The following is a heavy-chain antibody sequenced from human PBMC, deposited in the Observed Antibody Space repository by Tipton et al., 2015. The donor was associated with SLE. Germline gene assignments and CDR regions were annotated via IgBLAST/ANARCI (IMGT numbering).Heavy chain of an antibody. Sequence: SLRLSCAASGFTFSSYEVNWVRQAPGKGLEWVSYISSSGSTIYYADSVKGRFTISRDNAKNSLYLQMNSLRAEDTAVYYCARDPPYSSGCSDYWGQGTLVTVSS. V-gene: IGHV3-48*03. CDR3: ARDPPYSSGCSDY. D-gene: IGHD6-19*01. CDR2: ISSSGSTI. J-gene: IGHJ4*02. CDR1: GFTFSSYE.